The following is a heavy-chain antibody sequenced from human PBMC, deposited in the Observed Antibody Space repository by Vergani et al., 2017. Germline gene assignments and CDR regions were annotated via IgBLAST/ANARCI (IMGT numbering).Heavy chain of an antibody. V-gene: IGHV1-46*03. J-gene: IGHJ5*02. CDR3: AREPPLTGFFDA. D-gene: IGHD3-9*01. CDR2: ISPDGVST. Sequence: QVQLVQSGAEVGKPGASVKISCKASEYTFTAYYIHWVRQAPEQGLEWVGVISPDGVSTFYAQKFQGSVTITRDTSTSTFYVVVTSLRSDDTAVYYCAREPPLTGFFDAWGQGSLVAVSS. CDR1: EYTFTAYY.